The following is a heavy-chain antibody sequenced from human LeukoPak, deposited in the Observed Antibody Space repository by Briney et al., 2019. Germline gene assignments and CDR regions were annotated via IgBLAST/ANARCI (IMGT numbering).Heavy chain of an antibody. Sequence: ASVKVSFKASGYTFTSYDINWVRQATGQGLEWMGWMNPNSGNTGYAQKFQGRVTMTRNTSISTAYMELSSLRSEDTAVYYCLYSSGYYSIYAFDIWGQGTMVTVSS. CDR1: GYTFTSYD. D-gene: IGHD3-22*01. J-gene: IGHJ3*02. CDR2: MNPNSGNT. V-gene: IGHV1-8*01. CDR3: LYSSGYYSIYAFDI.